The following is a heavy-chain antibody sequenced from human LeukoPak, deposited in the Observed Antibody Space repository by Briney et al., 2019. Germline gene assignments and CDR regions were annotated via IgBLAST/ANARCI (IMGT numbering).Heavy chain of an antibody. CDR1: GGSISSGSYY. CDR2: IYTSGST. Sequence: SQTLSLTCTVSGGSISSGSYYWSWIRQPAGKGLEWIGRIYTSGSTNYNPSLKSRVTISVDTSKNQFSLKLSSATAADTAVYYCARARTYDFWSGSSYYYYGMDVWGQGTTVTVSS. D-gene: IGHD3-3*01. J-gene: IGHJ6*02. CDR3: ARARTYDFWSGSSYYYYGMDV. V-gene: IGHV4-61*02.